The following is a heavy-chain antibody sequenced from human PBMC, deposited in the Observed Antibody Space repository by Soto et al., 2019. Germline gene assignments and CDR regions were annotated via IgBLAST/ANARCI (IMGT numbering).Heavy chain of an antibody. CDR2: VVPIFDTT. CDR3: ARIAYHDSGSYFFDY. Sequence: QVQLVQSGAEVKTPGSSVKVSCKASGDTFSAYGLSWVRQAPGQGLAWVGGVVPIFDTTNYGQKFRDRVTITTDELTSTVYMELSSLRSDDTAGYYCARIAYHDSGSYFFDYWAQGTLVTVSS. J-gene: IGHJ4*02. CDR1: GDTFSAYG. D-gene: IGHD3-22*01. V-gene: IGHV1-69*01.